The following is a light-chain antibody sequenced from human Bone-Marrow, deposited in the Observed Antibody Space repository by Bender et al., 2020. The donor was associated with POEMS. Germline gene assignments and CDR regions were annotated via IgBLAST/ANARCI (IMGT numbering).Light chain of an antibody. CDR3: SSYAASTALEV. V-gene: IGLV2-14*01. J-gene: IGLJ3*02. Sequence: QSALTQPASVSGSPGQSITISCTGANSDIGGYNSVSWYQQHPGKAPKLMIYDVTNRPSGVSTRFSASKSGNSASLTISGLQLDDEADYYCSSYAASTALEVFGGGTKVTVL. CDR2: DVT. CDR1: NSDIGGYNS.